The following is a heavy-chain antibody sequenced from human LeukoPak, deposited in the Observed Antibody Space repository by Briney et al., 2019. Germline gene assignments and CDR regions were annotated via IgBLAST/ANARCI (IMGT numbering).Heavy chain of an antibody. V-gene: IGHV3-30*18. CDR2: ISYDGSNK. D-gene: IGHD3-22*01. Sequence: GGSLRLSCAASGFTFSSYGMHWVRQAPGKGLEWVAVISYDGSNKYYADSVKGRFTISSDNSKNTLYLQMNSLRAEDTAVYYCAKPLYYDSSGYSGGDFDYWGQGTLVTVSS. CDR3: AKPLYYDSSGYSGGDFDY. J-gene: IGHJ4*02. CDR1: GFTFSSYG.